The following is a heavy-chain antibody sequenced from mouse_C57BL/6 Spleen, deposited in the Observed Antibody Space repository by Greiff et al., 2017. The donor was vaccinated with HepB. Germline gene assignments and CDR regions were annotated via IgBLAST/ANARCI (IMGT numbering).Heavy chain of an antibody. CDR1: GYTFTSYT. J-gene: IGHJ3*01. V-gene: IGHV1-4*01. CDR3: AKDYGSSSWFAY. D-gene: IGHD1-1*01. Sequence: VQLQQSGAELARPGASVKMSCKASGYTFTSYTMHWVKQRPGQGLEWIGYINPSSGYTKYNQKFKDKATLTADKSSSTAYMQLSSLTSEDSAVYYCAKDYGSSSWFAYWGQGTLVTVSA. CDR2: INPSSGYT.